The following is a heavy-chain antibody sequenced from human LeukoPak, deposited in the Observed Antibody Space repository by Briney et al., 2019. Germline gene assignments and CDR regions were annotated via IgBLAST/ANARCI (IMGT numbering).Heavy chain of an antibody. Sequence: ASVKVSCKASGYTFTSYGISWVRQAPGQGLEWMGWINPNSGGTNYAQKFQGRVTMTRDTSISTAYMELSRLRSDDTAVYYCARDRIFVVVPAAIGVFQHWGQGTLVTVSS. CDR1: GYTFTSYG. CDR3: ARDRIFVVVPAAIGVFQH. CDR2: INPNSGGT. V-gene: IGHV1-2*02. D-gene: IGHD2-2*02. J-gene: IGHJ1*01.